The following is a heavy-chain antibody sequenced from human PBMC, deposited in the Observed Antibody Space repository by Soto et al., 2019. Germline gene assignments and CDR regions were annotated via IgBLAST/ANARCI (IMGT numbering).Heavy chain of an antibody. CDR1: GFTFSIYS. D-gene: IGHD3-10*01. V-gene: IGHV3-48*01. J-gene: IGHJ5*02. CDR3: SSFMVRGAKNWFDP. Sequence: PGGSLRLSCAASGFTFSIYSMNWVRQAPGKGLEWVSYISSSSSTIYYADSVKGRFTISRDNAKNSLYLQMNSLRAEDTAVYYFSSFMVRGAKNWFDPRGQATLVT. CDR2: ISSSSSTI.